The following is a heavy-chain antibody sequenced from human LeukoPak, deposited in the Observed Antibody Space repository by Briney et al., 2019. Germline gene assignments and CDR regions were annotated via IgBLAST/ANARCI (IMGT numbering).Heavy chain of an antibody. J-gene: IGHJ6*03. V-gene: IGHV3-21*01. D-gene: IGHD1-26*01. Sequence: PGGSLRLSCAASGFTFSNYSMNWVRQAPGKGLEWVSSISSSSSYIYYADSVKGRFTISRDNAKNSLYLQMNSLRAEDTAVYYCARVSSGSYFGYYYYYMDVWGKGTTVTVSS. CDR3: ARVSSGSYFGYYYYYMDV. CDR2: ISSSSSYI. CDR1: GFTFSNYS.